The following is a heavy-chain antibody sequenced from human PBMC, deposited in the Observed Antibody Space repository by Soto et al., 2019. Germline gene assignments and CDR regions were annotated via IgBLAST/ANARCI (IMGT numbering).Heavy chain of an antibody. V-gene: IGHV3-23*01. CDR1: GFTFSTYA. CDR3: AKGPVYKGSFDY. J-gene: IGHJ4*01. D-gene: IGHD1-20*01. CDR2: FSGSGGST. Sequence: GGSLRLSCAASGFTFSTYAMSWVRQAPGKGLEWVSVFSGSGGSTYYADSVKGRFTISRDNSKNTLYLQMNSLRAEDTAVYYCAKGPVYKGSFDYWGQEPWSPSPQ.